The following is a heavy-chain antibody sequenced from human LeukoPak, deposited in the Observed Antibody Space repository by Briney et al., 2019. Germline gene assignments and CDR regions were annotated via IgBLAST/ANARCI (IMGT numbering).Heavy chain of an antibody. V-gene: IGHV1-69*04. CDR1: GGTFSSYA. J-gene: IGHJ1*01. CDR3: ASQTYSSGWGLEYFQH. D-gene: IGHD6-19*01. Sequence: SVKVSCKASGGTFSSYAISWVRQAPGQGLEWMGRIIPILGIANYAQKFQGRVTITADKSTSTAYMELSSLRSEDTAVYYCASQTYSSGWGLEYFQHWGQGTLVTVSS. CDR2: IIPILGIA.